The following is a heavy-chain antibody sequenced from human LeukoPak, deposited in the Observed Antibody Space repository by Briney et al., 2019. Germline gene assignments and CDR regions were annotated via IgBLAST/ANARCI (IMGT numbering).Heavy chain of an antibody. V-gene: IGHV4-59*01. D-gene: IGHD2-15*01. Sequence: PSETLSLTCTVSGGSISSFYWSWIRQPPGKGLEWIVYLYYGGSTNYNPSLKSRVTISVDTSKNQFSLKLSSVTAADTAIYYCARSIRSREFDYWGQGTLVTVSS. J-gene: IGHJ4*02. CDR2: LYYGGST. CDR1: GGSISSFY. CDR3: ARSIRSREFDY.